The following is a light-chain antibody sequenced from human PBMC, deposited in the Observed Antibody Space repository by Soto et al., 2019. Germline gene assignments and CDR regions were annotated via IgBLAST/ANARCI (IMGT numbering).Light chain of an antibody. Sequence: TSSDVGGYNYVSWYQQHSGKAPKLMIYDVSNRPSGVSNRFSGSKSGNTASLTISGLQAEDEADYYCGSYASSSTLYVFGTGTKVTVL. CDR2: DVS. V-gene: IGLV2-14*04. CDR3: GSYASSSTLYV. CDR1: SSDVGGYNY. J-gene: IGLJ1*01.